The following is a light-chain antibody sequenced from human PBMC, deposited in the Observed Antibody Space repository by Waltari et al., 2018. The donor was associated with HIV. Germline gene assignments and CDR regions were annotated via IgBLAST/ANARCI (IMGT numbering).Light chain of an antibody. CDR2: DDS. CDR1: NVGGKS. J-gene: IGLJ1*01. CDR3: QVWDSSSAHQV. V-gene: IGLV3-21*02. Sequence: SYVLTQPPSVSVAPGQTARITCGGNNVGGKSVHWYQQKPGQAPVLVVYDDSDRPSGIPERFSGSNAGNTATLTISRVEAGDEADYSCQVWDSSSAHQVFGTGTKVTVL.